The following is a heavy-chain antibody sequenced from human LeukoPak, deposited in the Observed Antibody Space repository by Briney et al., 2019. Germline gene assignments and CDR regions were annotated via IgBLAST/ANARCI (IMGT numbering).Heavy chain of an antibody. D-gene: IGHD6-19*01. CDR2: IYYSGST. V-gene: IGHV4-39*01. CDR1: GGSISSSSYY. Sequence: SETLSLTGTVSGGSISSSSYYWGWIRQPPGKGLEWIGSIYYSGSTYYNPSLKSRVTISVDTSKNQFSLKLSSVTAADTAVYYCARRGIAVAGIDYWGQGTLVTVSS. J-gene: IGHJ4*02. CDR3: ARRGIAVAGIDY.